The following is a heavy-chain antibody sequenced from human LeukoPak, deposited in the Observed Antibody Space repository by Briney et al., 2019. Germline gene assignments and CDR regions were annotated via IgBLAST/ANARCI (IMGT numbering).Heavy chain of an antibody. CDR2: ISGSGGST. V-gene: IGHV3-23*01. Sequence: GGSLRLSCAASGFTFSSYAMSWLRQAPGKGLEWVSAISGSGGSTYYADSVKGRFTISRDNSKNTLYLQMNSLRAEDTAVYYCAKRAPYCSGGSCYSGFDYWGQGTLVTVSS. J-gene: IGHJ4*02. CDR1: GFTFSSYA. CDR3: AKRAPYCSGGSCYSGFDY. D-gene: IGHD2-15*01.